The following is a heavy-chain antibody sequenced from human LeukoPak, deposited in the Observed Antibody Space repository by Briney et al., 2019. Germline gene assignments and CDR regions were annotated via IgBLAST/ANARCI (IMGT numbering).Heavy chain of an antibody. CDR2: IYYSGST. CDR1: GGSISSSSYY. D-gene: IGHD6-13*01. CDR3: ARHVLVYDRIAAAGTCYFDY. Sequence: KPSETLSLTCTVSGGSISSSSYYWGWIRQPPGKGLEWIGSIYYSGSTYYNPSLKSRVTISVDTSKNQFSLKLSSVTAADTAVYYCARHVLVYDRIAAAGTCYFDYWGQGTLVTVSS. J-gene: IGHJ4*02. V-gene: IGHV4-39*01.